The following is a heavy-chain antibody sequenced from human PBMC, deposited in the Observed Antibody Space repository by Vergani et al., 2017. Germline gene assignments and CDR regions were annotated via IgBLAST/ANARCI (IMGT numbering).Heavy chain of an antibody. CDR1: GGPISSGGYY. CDR2: IYYSGST. Sequence: QVQLQESGPGLVKPSQTLSLTCTVSGGPISSGGYYWSWIRQHPGKGLEWIGYIYYSGSTYYNPSLKRRGTISVDTSKHQFSLKLSSVTAADTAVYYCASKNPRSAVDIWGQGTMVTVSS. CDR3: ASKNPRSAVDI. D-gene: IGHD1-14*01. J-gene: IGHJ3*02. V-gene: IGHV4-31*03.